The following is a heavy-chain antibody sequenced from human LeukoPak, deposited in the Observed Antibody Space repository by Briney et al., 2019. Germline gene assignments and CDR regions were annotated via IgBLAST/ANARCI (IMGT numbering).Heavy chain of an antibody. D-gene: IGHD6-13*01. CDR1: GFTFSSYA. Sequence: RSGRSLRLSCAASGFTFSSYAMHWVRQAPGKGLEWVAVISYDGSNKYYADSVKGRFTISRDNSKNTLYLQMNSLRAEDTAVYYCAKDQLKSSSWYYFDYWGQGTLVTVSS. CDR2: ISYDGSNK. J-gene: IGHJ4*02. CDR3: AKDQLKSSSWYYFDY. V-gene: IGHV3-30-3*01.